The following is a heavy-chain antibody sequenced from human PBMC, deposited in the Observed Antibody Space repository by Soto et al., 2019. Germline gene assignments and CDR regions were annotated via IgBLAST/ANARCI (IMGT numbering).Heavy chain of an antibody. CDR3: ARSYYDFWSGYYFPASYYYYYMDV. CDR1: GGSISSSSYY. V-gene: IGHV4-39*01. CDR2: IYYSGST. J-gene: IGHJ6*03. Sequence: SETLSLTCTVSGGSISSSSYYWGWIRQPPGKGLEWIGSIYYSGSTYYNPSLKSRVTISVDTSKNQFSLKLSSVTAADTAVYYCARSYYDFWSGYYFPASYYYYYMDVWGKGTTVTVSS. D-gene: IGHD3-3*01.